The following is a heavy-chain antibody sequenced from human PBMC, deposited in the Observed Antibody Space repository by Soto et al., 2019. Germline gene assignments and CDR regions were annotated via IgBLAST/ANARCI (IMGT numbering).Heavy chain of an antibody. CDR3: AKAVEQWLVPLLFDY. D-gene: IGHD6-19*01. CDR2: ISGSGGST. CDR1: GFTFSSYA. Sequence: GGSLRLSCAASGFTFSSYAMSWVRQAPGKGLEWVSAISGSGGSTYYADSVKGRFTISRDNSKNTLCLQMNSLRAEDTAVYYCAKAVEQWLVPLLFDYWGQGTLVTVSS. J-gene: IGHJ4*02. V-gene: IGHV3-23*01.